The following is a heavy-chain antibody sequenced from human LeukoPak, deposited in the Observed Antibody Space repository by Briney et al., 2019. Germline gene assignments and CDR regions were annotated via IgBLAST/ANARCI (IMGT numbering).Heavy chain of an antibody. D-gene: IGHD1-1*01. CDR2: ISSSSSYI. CDR1: GFTFSSYS. V-gene: IGHV3-21*01. Sequence: GGSLRLSCAASGFTFSSYSMNWVRQAPGKGLEWVSSISSSSSYIYYADSVKGRFTISRDSAKNSLYLQMNSLRAEDTAVYYCARIPDGTTGMGYWGQGTLVTVSS. CDR3: ARIPDGTTGMGY. J-gene: IGHJ4*02.